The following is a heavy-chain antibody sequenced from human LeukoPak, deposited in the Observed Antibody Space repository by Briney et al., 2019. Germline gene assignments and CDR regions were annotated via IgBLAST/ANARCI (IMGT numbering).Heavy chain of an antibody. Sequence: SETLSLTCTVSGGSVSSGSYYWSWIRQPPGKGLEWIGYIYYSGSTSYNPSLKSRVTISVGTSKNQISLKLSSVTAADTAIYYCARDYYYGSGMGSFDYWGQGTLVTVSS. D-gene: IGHD3-10*01. V-gene: IGHV4-61*01. CDR2: IYYSGST. CDR1: GGSVSSGSYY. J-gene: IGHJ4*02. CDR3: ARDYYYGSGMGSFDY.